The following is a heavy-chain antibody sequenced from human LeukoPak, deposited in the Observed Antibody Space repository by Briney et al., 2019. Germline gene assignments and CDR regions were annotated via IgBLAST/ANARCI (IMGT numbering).Heavy chain of an antibody. Sequence: SETLSLTCTVSGGSISSYYWSWIRQPPGKGLEWIGYIYYSGSTNYNPSLKSRVTISVGTSKNQFSLKLSSVTAADTAVYYCARRGYYDSSGYYSYDAFDIWGQGTMVTVTS. V-gene: IGHV4-59*01. J-gene: IGHJ3*02. CDR3: ARRGYYDSSGYYSYDAFDI. D-gene: IGHD3-22*01. CDR2: IYYSGST. CDR1: GGSISSYY.